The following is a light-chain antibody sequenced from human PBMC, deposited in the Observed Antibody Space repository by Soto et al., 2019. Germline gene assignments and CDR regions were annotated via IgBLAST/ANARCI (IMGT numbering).Light chain of an antibody. CDR1: QSVLYSSNNKNY. J-gene: IGKJ1*01. Sequence: DIVMTQSPDSLAVSLGERATFNCKSSQSVLYSSNNKNYLAWYQQKPGHPPKLLIYWASTRESGVPDRFSGSGSGTDFTLTISSLQAEDVAVYYCQQYYSTPQTFGQGTRWIS. V-gene: IGKV4-1*01. CDR2: WAS. CDR3: QQYYSTPQT.